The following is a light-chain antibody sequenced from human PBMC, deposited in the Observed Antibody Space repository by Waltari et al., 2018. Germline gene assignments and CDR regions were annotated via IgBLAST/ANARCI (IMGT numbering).Light chain of an antibody. CDR1: QDTTSY. V-gene: IGKV1-39*01. CDR3: QLSYTTPHT. J-gene: IGKJ2*01. Sequence: DIQMTQSPSPLSTSVGDRVTISCRASQDTTSYLNRYQQNAGKAPKRLITFGSTLQSGVSSRFSGSGSGTDFTLTITNVQPEDSAYYYCQLSYTTPHTFGQGTKVEIK. CDR2: FGS.